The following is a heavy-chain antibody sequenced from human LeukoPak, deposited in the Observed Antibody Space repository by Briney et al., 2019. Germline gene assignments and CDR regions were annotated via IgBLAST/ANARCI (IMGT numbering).Heavy chain of an antibody. Sequence: PSETLSLTCTVSGVSISSSNSYWGWIRQPPGKGLEWIGSIYYSGNTYYNASLKSQVSISIDTSKNQFSLRLTSVTAADTAVYYCARDRGAAAVDFDYWGQGTLVTVSS. CDR1: GVSISSSNSY. D-gene: IGHD6-13*01. V-gene: IGHV4-39*02. CDR3: ARDRGAAAVDFDY. J-gene: IGHJ4*02. CDR2: IYYSGNT.